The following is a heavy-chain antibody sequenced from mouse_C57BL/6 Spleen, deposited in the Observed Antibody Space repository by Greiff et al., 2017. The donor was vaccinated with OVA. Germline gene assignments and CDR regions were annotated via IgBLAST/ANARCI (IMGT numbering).Heavy chain of an antibody. CDR2: ISYDGSN. J-gene: IGHJ2*01. Sequence: EVKLMESGPGLVKPSQSLSLTCSVTGYSITSGYYWNWIRQFPGNKLEWMGYISYDGSNNYNPSLKNRISITRDTSKNQFLLKLNSVTTEDTATYYCARGVVPFDYWGQGTTLTVSS. CDR3: ARGVVPFDY. D-gene: IGHD1-1*01. CDR1: GYSITSGYY. V-gene: IGHV3-6*01.